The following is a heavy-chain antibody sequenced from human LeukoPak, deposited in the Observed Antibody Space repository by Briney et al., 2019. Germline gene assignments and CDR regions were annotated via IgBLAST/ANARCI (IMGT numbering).Heavy chain of an antibody. D-gene: IGHD1-7*01. J-gene: IGHJ6*02. V-gene: IGHV1-18*01. CDR2: ISAYNGNT. CDR3: ARIITGTGIGDYYYGMDV. Sequence: ASVKVSCKASGYTFTSYGISWVRQAPGQGLEWMGWISAYNGNTNYAQKLQGRVTMTTDTSTSTAYMELRSLRSDDTAVYYCARIITGTGIGDYYYGMDVWGQGTTVTVSS. CDR1: GYTFTSYG.